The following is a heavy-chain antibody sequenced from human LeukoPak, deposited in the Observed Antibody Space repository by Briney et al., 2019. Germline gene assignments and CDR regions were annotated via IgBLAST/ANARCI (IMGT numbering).Heavy chain of an antibody. Sequence: PSETLSLTCAVYGGSFSGYYWSWIRQPPGKGLEWIGEINHSGSTNYNPSLKSRVTISVDTSKNQFSLKLSSVTAADTAVYYCATQAYYYDSSGYYPIDYWGQGTLITVSS. V-gene: IGHV4-34*01. J-gene: IGHJ4*02. D-gene: IGHD3-22*01. CDR3: ATQAYYYDSSGYYPIDY. CDR1: GGSFSGYY. CDR2: INHSGST.